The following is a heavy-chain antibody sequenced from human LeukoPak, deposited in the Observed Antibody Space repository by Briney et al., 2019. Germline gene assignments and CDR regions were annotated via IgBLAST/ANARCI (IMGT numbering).Heavy chain of an antibody. J-gene: IGHJ4*02. D-gene: IGHD1-1*01. CDR2: IYHSGSP. CDR1: GGSISSNNW. Sequence: SETLSLTCAVSGGSISSNNWWGWVRQPPGKGLEWIGEIYHSGSPNYNPSLKSRVTISVDESRNHFSLNLSSVTAADTAVYYCARVNINNWHSCDYWGQGTLVTVSS. CDR3: ARVNINNWHSCDY. V-gene: IGHV4-4*02.